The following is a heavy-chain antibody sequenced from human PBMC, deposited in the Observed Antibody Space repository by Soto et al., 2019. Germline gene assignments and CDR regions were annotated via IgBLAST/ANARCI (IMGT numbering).Heavy chain of an antibody. CDR2: ISYDGSNR. CDR1: GFTFSSYG. CDR3: AKGGDAYNSFFDY. J-gene: IGHJ4*02. V-gene: IGHV3-30*18. D-gene: IGHD3-10*01. Sequence: ESGGGVVQPGRSLRLSCAASGFTFSSYGIHWVRQAPGKGLEWVAVISYDGSNRYYADSVKGRFTISRDNSKNTLYLQMNSLRAEDTAVYYCAKGGDAYNSFFDYWGQGTPVTVSS.